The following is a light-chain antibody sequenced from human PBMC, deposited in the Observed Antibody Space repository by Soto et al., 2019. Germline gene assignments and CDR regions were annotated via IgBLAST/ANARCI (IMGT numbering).Light chain of an antibody. CDR3: QRYGGPSWT. V-gene: IGKV3-20*01. Sequence: DIVLTQSPATLSLSPGERATLSCRASQSVRGYLAWYQHKPGQAPRLLIFGASSRATGIPDKFSGSGSGTDFTLTISRLEPDDFAVYYCQRYGGPSWTFGQGTRVEIK. CDR2: GAS. CDR1: QSVRGY. J-gene: IGKJ1*01.